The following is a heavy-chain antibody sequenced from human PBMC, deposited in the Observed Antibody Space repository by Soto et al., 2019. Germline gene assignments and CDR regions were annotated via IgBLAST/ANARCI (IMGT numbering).Heavy chain of an antibody. CDR2: ISAYNGNT. CDR1: GYTFTSYG. D-gene: IGHD5-12*01. V-gene: IGHV1-18*01. Sequence: ASVKVSCKASGYTFTSYGISWVRQAPGQGLEWVGWISAYNGNTNYAQKLQGRVTMTTDTSTSTAYMELRSLRSDDTAVYYCARVKSSGGWLTDAFDIWGQGTMVPVAS. CDR3: ARVKSSGGWLTDAFDI. J-gene: IGHJ3*02.